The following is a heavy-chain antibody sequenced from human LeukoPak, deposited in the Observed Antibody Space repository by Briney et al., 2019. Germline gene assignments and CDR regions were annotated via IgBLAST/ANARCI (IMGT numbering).Heavy chain of an antibody. CDR3: AKAIGIAAAGTPSLVY. CDR2: ISWNSNSI. J-gene: IGHJ4*02. V-gene: IGHV3-9*01. CDR1: GFTFDDYA. Sequence: GGSLRLSCAASGFTFDDYAMHWVRQGPGKGPEWVSGISWNSNSIGYADSVKGRFTISRDNAKNSLYLQMNSLRAEDTALYYCAKAIGIAAAGTPSLVYWGQGTLVTVSS. D-gene: IGHD6-13*01.